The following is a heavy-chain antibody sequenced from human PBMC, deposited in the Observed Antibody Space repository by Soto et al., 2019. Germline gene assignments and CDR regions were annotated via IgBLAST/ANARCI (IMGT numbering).Heavy chain of an antibody. V-gene: IGHV4-59*01. J-gene: IGHJ6*02. D-gene: IGHD2-2*01. CDR1: GGSISSYY. CDR2: IYYSGST. CDR3: ARERYQLLSYGMDV. Sequence: ASDTLSLTCTVSGGSISSYYWSWIRQPPGKGLEWIGYIYYSGSTNYNPSLKSRVTISVDTSKNQFSLKLSSVTAADTAVYYCARERYQLLSYGMDVWGQGTTVTVSS.